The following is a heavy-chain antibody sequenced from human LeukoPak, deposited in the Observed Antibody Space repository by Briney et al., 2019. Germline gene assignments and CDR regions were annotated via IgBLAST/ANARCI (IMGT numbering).Heavy chain of an antibody. D-gene: IGHD1-26*01. CDR1: GYTFTSYG. V-gene: IGHV1-18*01. Sequence: ASVTVSCKASGYTFTSYGISWVRQAPGQGLEWMGWISAYNGNTNYAQKLQGRVTMTTDTSTSTAYMEPRSLRSDDTAVYYCARGGRYSGSYPYYFDYWGQGTLVTVSS. CDR3: ARGGRYSGSYPYYFDY. J-gene: IGHJ4*02. CDR2: ISAYNGNT.